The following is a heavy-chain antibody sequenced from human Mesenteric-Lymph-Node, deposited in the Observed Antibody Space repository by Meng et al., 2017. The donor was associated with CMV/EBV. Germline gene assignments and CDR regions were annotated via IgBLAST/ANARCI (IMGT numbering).Heavy chain of an antibody. D-gene: IGHD2-15*01. CDR2: ISVRGAFI. Sequence: LSCEASGFTFSDYAMNWVRQAPGKGLEWVSIISVRGAFIYYADSTKGRFTISRDDAKNSLYLQMNSLRAEDTAVYYCASSRRVEGDYWGQGTLVTVSS. CDR1: GFTFSDYA. J-gene: IGHJ4*02. V-gene: IGHV3-21*01. CDR3: ASSRRVEGDY.